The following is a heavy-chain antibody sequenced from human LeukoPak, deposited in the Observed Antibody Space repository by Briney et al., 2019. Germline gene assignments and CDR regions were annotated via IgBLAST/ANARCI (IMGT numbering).Heavy chain of an antibody. Sequence: GGSLRLSCAASGNYWMLWVRQAPGKGLVWVSHINSDGSWTSYADSVKGRFTISKDNAKNTVYLQMNNLRAEDTAVYYCVSFYKTYWGRGTLVTVSS. J-gene: IGHJ4*02. CDR1: GNYW. CDR3: VSFYKTY. CDR2: INSDGSWT. D-gene: IGHD2-2*02. V-gene: IGHV3-74*01.